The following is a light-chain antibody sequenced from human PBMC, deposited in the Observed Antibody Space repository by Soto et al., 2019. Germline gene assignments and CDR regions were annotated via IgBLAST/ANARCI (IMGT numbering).Light chain of an antibody. CDR1: QSVSSN. J-gene: IGKJ5*01. Sequence: VMTQSPATLSVSPGERATLXXRASQSVSSNLAWYQQKPGQAPRIXIYGASTRATGIPARFSGSGSGTEFTLTISSLQSEDFAVYYCQQYNNWPLTFGQGTRLEIK. V-gene: IGKV3-15*01. CDR2: GAS. CDR3: QQYNNWPLT.